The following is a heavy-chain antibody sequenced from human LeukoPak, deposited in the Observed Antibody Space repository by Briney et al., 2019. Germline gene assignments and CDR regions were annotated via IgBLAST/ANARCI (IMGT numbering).Heavy chain of an antibody. D-gene: IGHD3-22*01. Sequence: PGGSLRLSCAASGFTLSNYDMSWVRQAPGKGLAWVSAISGSGGSTYYADSVKGRFTISRDNSKNTLYLQMNSLRAEDTAVYYCAKKIYYDSSGYWWNDAFDIWGQGTMVTVSS. J-gene: IGHJ3*02. CDR3: AKKIYYDSSGYWWNDAFDI. CDR1: GFTLSNYD. V-gene: IGHV3-23*01. CDR2: ISGSGGST.